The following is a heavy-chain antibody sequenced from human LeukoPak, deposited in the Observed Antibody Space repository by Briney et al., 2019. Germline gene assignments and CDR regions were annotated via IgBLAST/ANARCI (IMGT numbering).Heavy chain of an antibody. CDR3: ARLGDSSGWYFDY. CDR2: TSASGETT. J-gene: IGHJ4*02. CDR1: GFTFSSYA. V-gene: IGHV3-23*01. D-gene: IGHD6-19*01. Sequence: GGSLRLSCAASGFTFSSYAMSWVRQVPGKGLEWVSSTSASGETTYHAESVKGRFTISRDNSKNTLYLQMNSLRAEDTAVYYCARLGDSSGWYFDYWGQGTLVTVSS.